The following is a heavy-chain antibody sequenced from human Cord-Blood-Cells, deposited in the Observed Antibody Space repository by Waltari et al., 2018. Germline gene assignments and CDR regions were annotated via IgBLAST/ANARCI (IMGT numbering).Heavy chain of an antibody. CDR1: GYTLTELS. Sequence: QVQLVQSGAEVKKPGASVKVSCKVSGYTLTELSMHWVRQAPGKGLEWMGGVEPEAGETIYAQKFQGRVTLTEETSTDTAYMELSSLRSEDTAVYYCATPKENWNYFAFDIWGQGTMVTVSS. CDR3: ATPKENWNYFAFDI. D-gene: IGHD1-7*01. V-gene: IGHV1-24*01. CDR2: VEPEAGET. J-gene: IGHJ3*02.